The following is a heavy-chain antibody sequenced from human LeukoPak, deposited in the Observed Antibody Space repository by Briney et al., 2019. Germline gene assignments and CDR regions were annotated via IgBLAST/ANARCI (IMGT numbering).Heavy chain of an antibody. CDR2: ISWDGGST. J-gene: IGHJ4*02. CDR3: AKGHKSIVGPGYFYY. Sequence: GGSLRLSCAASGFTFDDYAMHWVRQGPGTGLEWASLISWDGGSTYYGDSVKGRFTVSRDNSKNSLYLQMNSLRPDDTALYLCAKGHKSIVGPGYFYYWGQGTLVTVSS. D-gene: IGHD1-26*01. V-gene: IGHV3-43D*03. CDR1: GFTFDDYA.